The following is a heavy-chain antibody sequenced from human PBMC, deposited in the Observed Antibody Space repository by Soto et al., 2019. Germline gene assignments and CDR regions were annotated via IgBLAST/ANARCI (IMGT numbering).Heavy chain of an antibody. CDR2: ISSSSSYI. CDR3: ARDSLTNIAAHHFDY. Sequence: GGSLRLSCAASGFTFSSYSMNWVRQAPGKGLEWVSSISSSSSYIYYADSVKGRFTISRDNAKNSLYLQMNSLRAEDTAVYYWARDSLTNIAAHHFDYWGQGTLVTVSS. V-gene: IGHV3-21*01. CDR1: GFTFSSYS. J-gene: IGHJ4*02. D-gene: IGHD6-6*01.